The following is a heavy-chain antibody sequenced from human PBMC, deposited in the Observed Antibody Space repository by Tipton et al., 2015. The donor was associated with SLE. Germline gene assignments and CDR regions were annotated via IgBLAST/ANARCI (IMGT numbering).Heavy chain of an antibody. J-gene: IGHJ3*02. CDR1: GGSISSGGYY. Sequence: TLSLTCNVSGGSISSGGYYWSWIRQHPGKGLEWIGYIYYSGSTYYNPSLKSRVTISVDTSKNQFSLNLSSVTAADTAVYYCVRGDLGMRSMRAFDIWGQGTMVTVSS. D-gene: IGHD7-27*01. CDR2: IYYSGST. V-gene: IGHV4-31*03. CDR3: VRGDLGMRSMRAFDI.